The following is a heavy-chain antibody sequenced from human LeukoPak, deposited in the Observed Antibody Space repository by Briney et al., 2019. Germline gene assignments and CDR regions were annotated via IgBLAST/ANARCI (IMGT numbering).Heavy chain of an antibody. CDR1: GFTFSSYW. D-gene: IGHD3-3*01. CDR3: ARDFRGYYDFWSGYVDY. CDR2: ISSSSSYI. Sequence: GGSLRLSCAASGFTFSSYWMNWVRQAPGKGLEWVSSISSSSSYIYYADSVKGRFTISRDNAKNSLYLQMNSLRAEDTAVYYCARDFRGYYDFWSGYVDYWGQGTLVTVSS. J-gene: IGHJ4*02. V-gene: IGHV3-21*01.